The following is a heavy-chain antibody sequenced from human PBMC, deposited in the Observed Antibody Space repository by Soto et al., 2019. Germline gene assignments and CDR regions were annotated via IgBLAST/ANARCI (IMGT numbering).Heavy chain of an antibody. Sequence: QVSLQQWGAGLLKPSETLSLTCGVYGGSFSGYYWTWIRQAPGKGLEWIGEVTDSGTTNYHPSLKSRVTISVDTSKRQFSLNVTSVTAADTAFYYCARGRSRSIAAAGTADYWGRGTLVTVSS. CDR2: VTDSGTT. J-gene: IGHJ4*02. V-gene: IGHV4-34*01. D-gene: IGHD6-13*01. CDR3: ARGRSRSIAAAGTADY. CDR1: GGSFSGYY.